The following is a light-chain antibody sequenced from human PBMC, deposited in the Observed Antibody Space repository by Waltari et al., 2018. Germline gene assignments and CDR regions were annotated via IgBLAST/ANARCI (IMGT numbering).Light chain of an antibody. CDR2: GAS. V-gene: IGKV3D-15*01. J-gene: IGKJ4*01. CDR1: QSVRSR. CDR3: QQYNDWPLT. Sequence: ETVMMQSPATLSVSPGEGATLSCRASQSVRSRLAWYQQKPGQTPRLLIYGASTRATGIPDRFSGSGSETEFTLTISSLQSEDFAVYYCQQYNDWPLTFGGGTKVEIK.